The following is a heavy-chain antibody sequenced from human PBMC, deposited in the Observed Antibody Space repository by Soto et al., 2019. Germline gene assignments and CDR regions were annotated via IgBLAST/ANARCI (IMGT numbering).Heavy chain of an antibody. D-gene: IGHD3-10*02. V-gene: IGHV4-39*01. Sequence: SETLSLTCTVSGGSISSSSYYWGWIRQPPGKGLEWIGSIYYSGSTYYNPSLKSRVTISVDTSKNQFSLKLSSVTAADTAVYYCARHMSGNPLQIDYWGQGTLVTVSS. J-gene: IGHJ4*02. CDR1: GGSISSSSYY. CDR2: IYYSGST. CDR3: ARHMSGNPLQIDY.